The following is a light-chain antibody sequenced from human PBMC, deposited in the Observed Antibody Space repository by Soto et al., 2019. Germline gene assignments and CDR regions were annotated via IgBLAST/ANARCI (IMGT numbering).Light chain of an antibody. J-gene: IGKJ2*01. CDR1: QNINRY. V-gene: IGKV3-15*01. CDR2: GAS. Sequence: EIVLTQSPATLSVSPGERATLSCRASQNINRYLAWYQQIPGQARRLLIYGASTRATGIPARFGGSGSGTDFTLTISSLQSEDFAVYYCQQYNNWPPYTFGQGTKLEIK. CDR3: QQYNNWPPYT.